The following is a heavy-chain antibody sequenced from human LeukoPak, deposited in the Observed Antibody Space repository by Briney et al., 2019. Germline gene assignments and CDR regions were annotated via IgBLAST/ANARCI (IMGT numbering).Heavy chain of an antibody. D-gene: IGHD3-3*01. J-gene: IGHJ4*02. CDR3: ASYGLDFDFALDY. V-gene: IGHV3-48*03. CDR2: ISSSGSTI. Sequence: GGSLRLSCAASGFTFSSYEMNWVRQAPGKGLEWVSYISSSGSTIYYADSVKGRFTISRDNAKNSLYLQMNSLRAEDTAVYYCASYGLDFDFALDYWGQGALVTVSS. CDR1: GFTFSSYE.